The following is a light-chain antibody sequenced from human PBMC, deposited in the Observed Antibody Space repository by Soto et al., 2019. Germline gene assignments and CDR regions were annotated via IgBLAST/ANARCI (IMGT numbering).Light chain of an antibody. Sequence: IQMTQSPSSLSASLGDRVTITCQASQNIKNYLNWYQQKPGRAPKILIYDASNLEAGVPSTFRGSGSGTDFTFTISRLQPEDIATYYCQQYENLPTFGQGTRLEIK. CDR2: DAS. V-gene: IGKV1-33*01. CDR1: QNIKNY. J-gene: IGKJ5*01. CDR3: QQYENLPT.